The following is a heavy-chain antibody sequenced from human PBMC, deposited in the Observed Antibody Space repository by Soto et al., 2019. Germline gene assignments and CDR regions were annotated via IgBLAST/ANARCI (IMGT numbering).Heavy chain of an antibody. V-gene: IGHV3-23*01. CDR1: GFTFSSNA. D-gene: IGHD3-22*01. CDR3: AKDWEYSRYDGFDY. J-gene: IGHJ4*02. Sequence: GGSLRLSCEASGFTFSSNAMSWVRQAPGKGLEWVSAISGSGSSTYYADSVKGRFTISRDNSKNTLYLQMNSLRVEDTAVYYCAKDWEYSRYDGFDYWGQGTLVTVSS. CDR2: ISGSGSST.